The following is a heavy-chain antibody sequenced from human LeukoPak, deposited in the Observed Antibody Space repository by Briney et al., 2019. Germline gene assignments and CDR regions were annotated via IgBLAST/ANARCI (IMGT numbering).Heavy chain of an antibody. CDR3: ASTTPDIVVVVARGAEFDY. D-gene: IGHD2-15*01. V-gene: IGHV4-39*01. CDR2: IYYSGST. Sequence: PSETLSLTCTVSGGSISSSSYYWGWIRQPPGKGLEWIGGIYYSGSTYYNPSLKSRVTISVDTSKNQFSLKLSSVTAADTAVYYCASTTPDIVVVVARGAEFDYWGQGTLVTVSS. J-gene: IGHJ4*02. CDR1: GGSISSSSYY.